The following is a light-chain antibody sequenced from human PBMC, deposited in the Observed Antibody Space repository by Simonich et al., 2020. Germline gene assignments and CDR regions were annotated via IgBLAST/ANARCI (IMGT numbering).Light chain of an antibody. V-gene: IGLV2-14*01. CDR1: SSDVGGYNY. Sequence: QSALTQPASVSGSPGQSITISCTGTSSDVGGYNYVSWYQQHPGKAPKLMIYDVSKRPSGVSKRFSGSKSGNTASLTISGLQADDEADYYCSSYTSSSTLVFGGGTKLTVL. CDR2: DVS. J-gene: IGLJ2*01. CDR3: SSYTSSSTLV.